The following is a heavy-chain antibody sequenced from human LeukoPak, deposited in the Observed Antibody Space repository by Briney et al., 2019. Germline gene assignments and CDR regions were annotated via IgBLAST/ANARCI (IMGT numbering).Heavy chain of an antibody. D-gene: IGHD3-10*01. CDR3: ARALPMFRGLTSWDY. J-gene: IGHJ4*02. V-gene: IGHV1-2*02. Sequence: ASLKVSCKASGYTFTHYYIHWVRQAPGQGLEWMGWINPNSGGTNYAQKFQGRVTMTRDTSISTAYMELSSLGSDDTAVYYCARALPMFRGLTSWDYWGQGTLVIVSS. CDR1: GYTFTHYY. CDR2: INPNSGGT.